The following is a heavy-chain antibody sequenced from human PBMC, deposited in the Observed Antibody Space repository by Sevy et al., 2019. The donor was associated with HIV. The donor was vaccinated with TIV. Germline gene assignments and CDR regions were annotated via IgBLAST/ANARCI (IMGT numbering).Heavy chain of an antibody. CDR3: ARRLASLYFYDSSGYTSHFDY. V-gene: IGHV5-51*01. J-gene: IGHJ4*02. CDR2: IYPGDSDT. D-gene: IGHD3-22*01. Sequence: GESLKISCKGSGYSFTSYWIGWVRQMPGKGLEWMGIIYPGDSDTRYSPSFQAQVTISADKSISTAYLQWTSLRASDTAKYYCARRLASLYFYDSSGYTSHFDYWGQGTLVTVSS. CDR1: GYSFTSYW.